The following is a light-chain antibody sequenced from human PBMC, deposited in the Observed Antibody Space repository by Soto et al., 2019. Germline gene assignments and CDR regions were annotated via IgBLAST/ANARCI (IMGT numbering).Light chain of an antibody. CDR2: WAS. CDR3: QQYYSTPRT. CDR1: QSVLYSSNNKNY. J-gene: IGKJ1*01. V-gene: IGKV4-1*01. Sequence: DIVMTQSPDSLAVSLGERATINCKSSQSVLYSSNNKNYLAWYQQKPGQPPKLLIYWASTRVSGVPDRFSGSGFGTDFTLTISSLQAEDVAVYYCQQYYSTPRTFGQGTKVEIK.